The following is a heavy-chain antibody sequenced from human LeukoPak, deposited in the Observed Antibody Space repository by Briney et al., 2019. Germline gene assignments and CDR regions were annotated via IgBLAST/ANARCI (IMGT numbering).Heavy chain of an antibody. CDR3: AKGYRVTRAAFDI. V-gene: IGHV3-23*01. CDR2: ISGSGDST. CDR1: GFPFISFD. J-gene: IGHJ3*02. D-gene: IGHD2-21*02. Sequence: GGTLRLSCAASGFPFISFDMNWVRQAPGKGLEWVSGISGSGDSTYYADSVKGRFTISRDNSKNTLYLQMNSLRAEDTAVYYCAKGYRVTRAAFDIWGQGTMVTASS.